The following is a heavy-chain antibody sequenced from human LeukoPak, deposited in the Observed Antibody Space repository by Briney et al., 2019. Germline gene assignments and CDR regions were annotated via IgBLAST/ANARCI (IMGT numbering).Heavy chain of an antibody. D-gene: IGHD6-19*01. V-gene: IGHV3-74*01. CDR3: AISLRYSSGWNFDY. CDR2: INSDGSST. CDR1: GFTFSSYW. Sequence: RGSLRLSCAASGFTFSSYWMHWVRHAPGKGLVWVSRINSDGSSTSYADSVKGRFTISRDNAKNTLYLQMNSLRAEDTAVYYCAISLRYSSGWNFDYWGQGTLVTVSS. J-gene: IGHJ4*02.